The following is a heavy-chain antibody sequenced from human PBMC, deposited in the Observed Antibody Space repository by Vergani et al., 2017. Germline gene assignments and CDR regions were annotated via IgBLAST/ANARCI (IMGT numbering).Heavy chain of an antibody. J-gene: IGHJ4*02. CDR1: GYTFTGYY. Sequence: QVQLVQSGAEVKKPGASVKVSCKASGYTFTGYYMHWVRQAPGRGLEWMGWINTNSGGTNYAQKFQGRVTMTRDTSISTAYMELSRLRSDDTAVYYCARDLQNYDFWGGYLFDYWGQGTLVTVSS. CDR3: ARDLQNYDFWGGYLFDY. D-gene: IGHD3-3*01. CDR2: INTNSGGT. V-gene: IGHV1-2*02.